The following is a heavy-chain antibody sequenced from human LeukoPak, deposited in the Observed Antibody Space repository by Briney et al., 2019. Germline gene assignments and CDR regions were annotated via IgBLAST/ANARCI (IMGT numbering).Heavy chain of an antibody. Sequence: GGSLRLSCAASGFTFSSYGMHWVRHAPGKGLEWVSGISWKSGSIGYADSVKGRFTISRDNAKNSLNLQMNSLRAEDTALYYCAKDLSSMVTYYFAYWGQGTLVTVSS. CDR3: AKDLSSMVTYYFAY. J-gene: IGHJ4*02. CDR1: GFTFSSYG. CDR2: ISWKSGSI. D-gene: IGHD5-18*01. V-gene: IGHV3-9*01.